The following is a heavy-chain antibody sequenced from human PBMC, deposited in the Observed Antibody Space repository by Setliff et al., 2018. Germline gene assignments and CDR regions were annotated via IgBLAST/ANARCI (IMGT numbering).Heavy chain of an antibody. CDR1: GGSISPYY. D-gene: IGHD3-9*01. J-gene: IGHJ4*02. CDR3: ARGYYNGRGYYYLPCSFDS. CDR2: IFYSGSA. Sequence: KTSETLSLTCSVSGGSISPYYWIWIRQSPGKGLEWIGYIFYSGSARYNPSLESRVTMSVDTSKNQISLKLTSVTAADTAVYYCARGYYNGRGYYYLPCSFDSWGRGIVVTVS. V-gene: IGHV4-59*08.